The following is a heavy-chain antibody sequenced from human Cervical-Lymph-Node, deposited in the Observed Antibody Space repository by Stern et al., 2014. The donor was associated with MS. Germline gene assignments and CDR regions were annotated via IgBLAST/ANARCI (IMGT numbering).Heavy chain of an antibody. J-gene: IGHJ6*02. Sequence: QVQLVQSGAEVRQPGSSVKISCKASGGTFSTYVINWVRQAPGQGLEYVGGIIPIFGSSNYAQSLQGRVTILADESTSTFYMELSSLKSEDTAVYFCARGGRSSSPLDVWGQGTMVTVSS. CDR2: IIPIFGSS. V-gene: IGHV1-69*12. D-gene: IGHD2-2*01. CDR1: GGTFSTYV. CDR3: ARGGRSSSPLDV.